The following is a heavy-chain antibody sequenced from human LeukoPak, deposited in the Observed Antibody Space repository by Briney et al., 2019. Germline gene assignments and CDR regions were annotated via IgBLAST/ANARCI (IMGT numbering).Heavy chain of an antibody. CDR2: IRYDGSNK. V-gene: IGHV3-30*02. J-gene: IGHJ4*02. CDR3: AKAANHFVVVAAADIGHDY. Sequence: PGGSLRLSCAASGFTFSRYGMHWVRQAPGKGLEWVAFIRYDGSNKYYADSVKGRFTISRDNSKNTLYLQMNSLRAEDTAVYYCAKAANHFVVVAAADIGHDYWGQGTLVTVSS. CDR1: GFTFSRYG. D-gene: IGHD2-15*01.